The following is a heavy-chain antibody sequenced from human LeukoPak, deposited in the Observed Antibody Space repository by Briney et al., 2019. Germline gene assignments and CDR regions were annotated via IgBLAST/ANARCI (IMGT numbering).Heavy chain of an antibody. CDR3: ATSRPIKNTFMVRGVKPPDS. D-gene: IGHD3-10*01. CDR1: GYSLTQLS. J-gene: IGHJ4*02. Sequence: ASVKVSCKISGYSLTQLSTHWVRQSPGKGLEWMGGFDPEDGQPTYAQKFRGRVTMIEDASTDTAYMELTNLTSEDTAVYYCATSRPIKNTFMVRGVKPPDSWGLGTLVAVS. V-gene: IGHV1-24*01. CDR2: FDPEDGQP.